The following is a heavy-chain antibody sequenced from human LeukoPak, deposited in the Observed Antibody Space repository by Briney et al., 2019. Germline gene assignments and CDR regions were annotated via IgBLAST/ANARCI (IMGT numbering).Heavy chain of an antibody. V-gene: IGHV3-30*02. CDR1: GFIFSNYA. J-gene: IGHJ3*02. CDR2: IRYDGGNT. CDR3: AKSNGYGLVDI. Sequence: GGSLRLSCAASGFIFSNYAMQWVRQAPGMGLEWVAFIRYDGGNTYYADFVKGRFTISRDNSKNTMYLQMNSLNAEDTAVYYCAKSNGYGLVDIWGQGTMVTVSS. D-gene: IGHD3-10*01.